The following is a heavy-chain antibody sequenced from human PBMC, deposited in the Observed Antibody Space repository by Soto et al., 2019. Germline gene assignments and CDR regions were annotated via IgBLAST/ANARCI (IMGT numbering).Heavy chain of an antibody. CDR3: AKVRGCSGGTCYPFDY. J-gene: IGHJ4*02. CDR2: IYPGDSET. CDR1: GYTFSSYW. D-gene: IGHD2-15*01. V-gene: IGHV5-51*03. Sequence: EVQLVQSGAEVKKPGESLRISCKGSGYTFSSYWIAWVRQMPGKGLEWMGIIYPGDSETRITPSFQGQVTIAADKSINTAYLQWSSLRASDTAIDYCAKVRGCSGGTCYPFDYRGQGTLVTVSS.